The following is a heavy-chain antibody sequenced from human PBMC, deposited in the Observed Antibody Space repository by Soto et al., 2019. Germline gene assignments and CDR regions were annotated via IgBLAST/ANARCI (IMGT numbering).Heavy chain of an antibody. CDR1: GGSFRGYS. Sequence: WETLSLTCAVYGGSFRGYSWTWIRQPPGKGLEWIGEINHTGSTNYNPSLKSRVTISVDTSKNQFSLKVNSVTAADTAVYYCARRRVMTLWFDPWGQGTLVTVSS. V-gene: IGHV4-34*01. D-gene: IGHD2-21*02. J-gene: IGHJ5*02. CDR2: INHTGST. CDR3: ARRRVMTLWFDP.